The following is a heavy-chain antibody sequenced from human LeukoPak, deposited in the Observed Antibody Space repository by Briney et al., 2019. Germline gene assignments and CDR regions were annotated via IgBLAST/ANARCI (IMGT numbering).Heavy chain of an antibody. CDR1: GFTFSSYG. CDR3: AKGKYYFDY. CDR2: ISYDGSNK. J-gene: IGHJ4*02. Sequence: GGSLRLSCAASGFTFSSYGMHWVRQAPGEGLEWVAVISYDGSNKHYADSVKGRFTISRDNSKNTLYLQMNSLRAEDTAVYYCAKGKYYFDYWGQGTLVTVSS. D-gene: IGHD3-10*01. V-gene: IGHV3-30*18.